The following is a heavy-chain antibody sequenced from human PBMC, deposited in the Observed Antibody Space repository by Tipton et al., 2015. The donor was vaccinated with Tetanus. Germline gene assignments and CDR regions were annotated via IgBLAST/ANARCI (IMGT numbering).Heavy chain of an antibody. D-gene: IGHD3-10*01. V-gene: IGHV4-30-2*01. CDR1: GGSISGGGYS. J-gene: IGHJ4*02. Sequence: TLSLTCDVSGGSISGGGYSWSWIRQPPGPGKGLEWIGYIYESGTTNYNPSLKSRVTISTDKSKNQVSLRLNSVTAADTAVYYCTRANHEFPKKGPFDSWGQGALVIVS. CDR2: IYESGTT. CDR3: TRANHEFPKKGPFDS.